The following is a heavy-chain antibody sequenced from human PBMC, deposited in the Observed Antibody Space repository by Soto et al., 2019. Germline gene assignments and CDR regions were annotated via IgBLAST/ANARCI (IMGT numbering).Heavy chain of an antibody. D-gene: IGHD2-2*02. CDR3: ARDPRQGVWSTTNCYIPN. V-gene: IGHV4-30-4*01. CDR2: IYYSGTT. Sequence: SETLSLTCTVSGGSISSADCYWSWIRQPPGKGLEWIGYIYYSGTTHYNSSLKRRVTMSLDTAKNQFSLKLNSVNAADTAVYYCARDPRQGVWSTTNCYIPNWGQGTLVTVSS. CDR1: GGSISSADCY. J-gene: IGHJ1*01.